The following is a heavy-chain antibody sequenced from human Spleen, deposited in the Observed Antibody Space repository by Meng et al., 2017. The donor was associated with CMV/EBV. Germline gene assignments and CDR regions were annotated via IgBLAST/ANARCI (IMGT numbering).Heavy chain of an antibody. CDR2: IYSGGST. V-gene: IGHV3-53*01. CDR3: ARGPTGTPDY. J-gene: IGHJ4*02. D-gene: IGHD1-1*01. CDR1: AFPVSSNY. Sequence: RSCACSAFPVSSNYMSWVRHAPGKGLEWVSVIYSGGSTYYADSVKGRFTISRDNSKNTLYLQMNSLRAEDTAVYYCARGPTGTPDYWGQGTLVTVSS.